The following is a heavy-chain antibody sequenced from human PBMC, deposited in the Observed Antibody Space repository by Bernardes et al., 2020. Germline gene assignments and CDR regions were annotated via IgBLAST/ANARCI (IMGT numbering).Heavy chain of an antibody. CDR3: ANTYDILTGGYYYYCGMDV. CDR1: GFSLSTSGVG. V-gene: IGHV2-5*02. Sequence: SGPTLVKPTQTLTLTCTFSGFSLSTSGVGVGWIRQPPGKALEWLALIYWDDDKRYTPSLKSRLTITKDTSKNQVVLTMTNMDPVDTATYYCANTYDILTGGYYYYCGMDVWGKGTTVTVSS. J-gene: IGHJ6*04. CDR2: IYWDDDK. D-gene: IGHD3-9*01.